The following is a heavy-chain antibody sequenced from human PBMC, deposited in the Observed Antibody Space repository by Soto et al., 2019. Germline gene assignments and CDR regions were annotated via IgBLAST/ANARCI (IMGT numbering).Heavy chain of an antibody. V-gene: IGHV3-72*01. J-gene: IGHJ4*02. D-gene: IGHD3-3*01. CDR1: GFTFSDYY. Sequence: EEQLVESGGGLVQPGGSLTLSCAASGFTFSDYYMEWVRQAPGKGLEWVAGSRNKAKSYTTDYAASVKGKFTISRDLSKNSLYLQMNNLKTEDTAVYYCSRLEGGWGQGTLVTVSS. CDR3: SRLEGG. CDR2: SRNKAKSYTT.